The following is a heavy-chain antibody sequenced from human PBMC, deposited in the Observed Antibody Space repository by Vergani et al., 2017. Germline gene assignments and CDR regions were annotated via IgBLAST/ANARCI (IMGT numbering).Heavy chain of an antibody. CDR2: IYHSGST. CDR3: ARGELEYYYGSGLRD. J-gene: IGHJ4*02. V-gene: IGHV4-30-2*01. CDR1: GGSISSGGYS. D-gene: IGHD3-10*01. Sequence: QLQLQESGSGLVKPSQTLSLTCAVSGGSISSGGYSWSWIRQPPGKGLEWIGYIYHSGSTYYNPSLKSRVTISVDRSKNQFSLKLSSVTAADTAVYYCARGELEYYYGSGLRDWGQGTLVTVSS.